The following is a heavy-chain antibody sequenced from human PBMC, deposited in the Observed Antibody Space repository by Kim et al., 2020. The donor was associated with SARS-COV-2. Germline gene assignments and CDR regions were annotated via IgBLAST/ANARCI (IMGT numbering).Heavy chain of an antibody. J-gene: IGHJ4*02. Sequence: SETLSLTCTVSGASINSSAYYWGWIRQPPGKGLEWIGSFYYSGSTNFSPSLKSRVTISADTSKSQFSLKVTSVTAADTAVYYCARHLRYGSGSQYYFDYWGQGTLVTVSS. D-gene: IGHD3-10*01. CDR2: FYYSGST. V-gene: IGHV4-39*01. CDR3: ARHLRYGSGSQYYFDY. CDR1: GASINSSAYY.